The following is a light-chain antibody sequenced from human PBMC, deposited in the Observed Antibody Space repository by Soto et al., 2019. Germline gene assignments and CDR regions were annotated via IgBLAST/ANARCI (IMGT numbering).Light chain of an antibody. CDR2: DAS. J-gene: IGKJ4*01. CDR1: QDISNY. CDR3: QQYDNLPPGVFLT. V-gene: IGKV1-33*01. Sequence: DIQMTQSPSSLSASVGDRVTITCQASQDISNYLNWYQQKPGKAPKLLIYDASNLETGVPSRFSGSGSGTDFTFTISSLQPEDIATYYCQQYDNLPPGVFLTFGGGTKVEIK.